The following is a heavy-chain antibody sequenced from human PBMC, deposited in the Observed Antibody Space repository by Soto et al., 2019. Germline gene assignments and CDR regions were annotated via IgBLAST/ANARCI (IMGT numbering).Heavy chain of an antibody. V-gene: IGHV3-23*01. D-gene: IGHD5-12*01. Sequence: GGSLRLSCAASGFDFSGYAMSWVRQAPGKGLQWVSVITGGGTSIYYAASVKGRFSIARDRSSNTLVLHMSSLRAEDTALYYCAKHQYSFAHYIDHWGQGTQVTVSS. J-gene: IGHJ4*02. CDR2: ITGGGTSI. CDR1: GFDFSGYA. CDR3: AKHQYSFAHYIDH.